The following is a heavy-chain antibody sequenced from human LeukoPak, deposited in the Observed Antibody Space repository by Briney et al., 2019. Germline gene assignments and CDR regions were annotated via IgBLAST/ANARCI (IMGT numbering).Heavy chain of an antibody. D-gene: IGHD3-22*01. CDR3: ARLYDSSGYYYENWYFDL. CDR1: GYSFTSYW. Sequence: GESLKISCKGSGYSFTSYWIGWVRQMPGKDLEWMGIIYPGDSDTRYSPSFQGQVTISADKSISTAYLQWSSLKASDTAMYYCARLYDSSGYYYENWYFDLWGRGTLVTVSS. J-gene: IGHJ2*01. V-gene: IGHV5-51*01. CDR2: IYPGDSDT.